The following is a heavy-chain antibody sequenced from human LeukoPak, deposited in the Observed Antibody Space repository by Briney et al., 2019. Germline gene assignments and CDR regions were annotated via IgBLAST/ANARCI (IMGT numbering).Heavy chain of an antibody. V-gene: IGHV3-21*01. CDR1: GFAFSSYS. CDR3: ARDGFEFVAGMVGYGMDV. J-gene: IGHJ6*02. CDR2: ISSSSSYI. D-gene: IGHD6-19*01. Sequence: PGGSPRLSCAASGFAFSSYSMNWVRQAPGKGLEWVSSISSSSSYIYYADSVKGRFTISRDNAKNSLYLQMNSLRAEDTAVYYCARDGFEFVAGMVGYGMDVWGQGTTVTVSS.